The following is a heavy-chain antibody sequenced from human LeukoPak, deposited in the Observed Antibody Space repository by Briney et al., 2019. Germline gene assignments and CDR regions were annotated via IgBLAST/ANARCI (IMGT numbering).Heavy chain of an antibody. Sequence: GGSLRLSCAASGFTFSDYAMNWVRQAPGKGLEWVLTISGSGGAANYADSVKGRFTISRDNSKNTVYLQMNSLRADDTAVYYCAKSQLMNAFDYWGQGTLVTVSS. D-gene: IGHD5-24*01. V-gene: IGHV3-23*01. J-gene: IGHJ4*02. CDR2: ISGSGGAA. CDR3: AKSQLMNAFDY. CDR1: GFTFSDYA.